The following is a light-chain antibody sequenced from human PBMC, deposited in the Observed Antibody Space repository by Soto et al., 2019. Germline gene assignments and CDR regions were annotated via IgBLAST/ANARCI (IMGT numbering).Light chain of an antibody. V-gene: IGKV3-20*01. CDR2: GAS. J-gene: IGKJ4*01. CDR1: QSFHTNY. Sequence: EIVLTQSPGTLSLAPGERATLSCRASQSFHTNYVAWYQHRPGQAPRLLIYGASIRASGIPERFSGRGSGTDFTLTISILEPEDSAVYYCQHYDSSPGFTFGGGTKVDIK. CDR3: QHYDSSPGFT.